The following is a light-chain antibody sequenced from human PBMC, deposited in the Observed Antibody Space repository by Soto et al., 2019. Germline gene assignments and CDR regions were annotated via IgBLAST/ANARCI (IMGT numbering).Light chain of an antibody. V-gene: IGKV1-39*01. CDR2: AAS. Sequence: DIQMTQSPSSLSASVADRVTITCRASQSISMYLNWYQQKPGKAPKLLIYAASSLQSGVPSRFSGSGSGTDFTLTISSLQPEDFATYYCQQSYSTITFGQGTRLEVK. CDR1: QSISMY. J-gene: IGKJ5*01. CDR3: QQSYSTIT.